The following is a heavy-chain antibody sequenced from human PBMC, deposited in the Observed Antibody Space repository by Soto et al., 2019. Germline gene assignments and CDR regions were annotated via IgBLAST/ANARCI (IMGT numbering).Heavy chain of an antibody. CDR1: GYTFTTYG. Sequence: QVQLVQSGTEVKKPGASVKVSCKASGYTFTTYGITWVRQAPGQGLEWMGWISTDSGNTNYAQKLQGRITMTTDTSTSTGYMELRSLTSDDTAVYYCARSRNYYNDSWGQGSLVTVSS. CDR2: ISTDSGNT. CDR3: ARSRNYYNDS. J-gene: IGHJ4*02. V-gene: IGHV1-18*01. D-gene: IGHD1-7*01.